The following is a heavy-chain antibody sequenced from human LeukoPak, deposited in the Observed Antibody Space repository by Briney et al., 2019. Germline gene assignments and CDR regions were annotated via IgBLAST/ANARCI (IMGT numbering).Heavy chain of an antibody. Sequence: GGSLRLSCAASGFTFSSYAMSWVRQAPGKGLEWVGRIKSKTDGGTTDYAAPVKGRFTISRDDSKNTLYLQMNSLKTEDTAVYYCTTEYYYDSSGDYAFDIWGQGTMVTVSS. J-gene: IGHJ3*02. V-gene: IGHV3-15*01. CDR2: IKSKTDGGTT. D-gene: IGHD3-22*01. CDR3: TTEYYYDSSGDYAFDI. CDR1: GFTFSSYA.